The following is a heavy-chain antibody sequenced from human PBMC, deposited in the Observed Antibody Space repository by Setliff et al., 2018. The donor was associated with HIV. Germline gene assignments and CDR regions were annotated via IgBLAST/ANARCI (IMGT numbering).Heavy chain of an antibody. V-gene: IGHV3-23*01. CDR2: IISGSSTV. CDR3: AKDYTTTFWEYNWFDL. J-gene: IGHJ5*02. CDR1: GFTFSFHA. D-gene: IGHD3-3*01. Sequence: GGSLRLSCAASGFTFSFHAMTWVRQAPGKGLECVAYIISGSSTVYYADSVKGRFTVFRDNSKDTLTLQMNDLRAEDTGLYYCAKDYTTTFWEYNWFDLWGQGTLVTV.